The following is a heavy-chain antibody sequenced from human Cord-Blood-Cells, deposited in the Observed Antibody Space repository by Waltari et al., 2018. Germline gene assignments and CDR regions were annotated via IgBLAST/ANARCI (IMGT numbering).Heavy chain of an antibody. CDR3: ARKYCSSTSCYDAFDI. CDR2: ISSSSSTL. D-gene: IGHD2-2*01. V-gene: IGHV3-48*01. J-gene: IGHJ3*02. Sequence: EVQLVESGGGLVQPGGSLRLSCAASGFTFSSYSMNWVRQAPGKGLEWGSYISSSSSTLYYADSVKGRFTISRDNAKNSLYLQMNSLRAEDTAVYYCARKYCSSTSCYDAFDIWGQGTMVTVSS. CDR1: GFTFSSYS.